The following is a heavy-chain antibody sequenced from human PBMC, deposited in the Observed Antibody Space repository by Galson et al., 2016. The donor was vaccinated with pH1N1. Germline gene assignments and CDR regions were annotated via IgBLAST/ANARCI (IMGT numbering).Heavy chain of an antibody. D-gene: IGHD1-26*01. CDR1: GFIFSDYW. Sequence: SLRLSCAASGFIFSDYWMTWVRQAPGAGLEWVANIKHDASEKYYVDSVKGRFTISRDNAKKSLYQEMSSLRAEDTAVYYCAREWDHTMDVWGQGTTVTVSS. V-gene: IGHV3-7*03. J-gene: IGHJ6*02. CDR2: IKHDASEK. CDR3: AREWDHTMDV.